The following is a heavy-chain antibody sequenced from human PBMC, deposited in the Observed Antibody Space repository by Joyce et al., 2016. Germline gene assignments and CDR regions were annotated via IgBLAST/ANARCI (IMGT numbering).Heavy chain of an antibody. CDR1: GDSIISQIYY. CDR3: VRGAYCGGDCYRGADY. D-gene: IGHD2-21*01. Sequence: QVQLRESGPGLVKASQTLSLTCSVSGDSIISQIYYWRWIRQTPQRGLEWIGYVQTSGLTVYNPSLWGRLTIAADTSRNQFSLSLNSVTAADTAVYYCVRGAYCGGDCYRGADYWGRGILVTVSS. V-gene: IGHV4-30-4*01. J-gene: IGHJ4*02. CDR2: VQTSGLT.